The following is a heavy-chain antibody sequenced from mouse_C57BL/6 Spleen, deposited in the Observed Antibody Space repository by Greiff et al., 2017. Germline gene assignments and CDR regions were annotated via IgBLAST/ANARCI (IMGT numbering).Heavy chain of an antibody. CDR1: GYTFTDYY. V-gene: IGHV1-26*01. D-gene: IGHD4-1*01. CDR3: ARRNRLGYFDY. J-gene: IGHJ2*01. Sequence: EVQLQQSGPELVKPGASVKISCKASGYTFTDYYMNWVKQSHGKSLEWIGDINPNNGGTSYNQKFKGKATLTVDKSSSTAYMELRSLTSEDSAVYYCARRNRLGYFDYWGQGTTLTVSS. CDR2: INPNNGGT.